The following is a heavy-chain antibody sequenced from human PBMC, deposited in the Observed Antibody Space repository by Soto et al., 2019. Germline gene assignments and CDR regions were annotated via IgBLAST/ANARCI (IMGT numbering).Heavy chain of an antibody. CDR2: IYYSGST. CDR3: ARPGYGDGKGRNWYFDL. CDR1: GGSITGADYY. Sequence: SETLSLTCTVSGGSITGADYYWSWIRQPPGKGLEWIGSIYYSGSTYYNPSLKSRVTISVDTSKNQFSLKLSSVTAADTAVYYCARPGYGDGKGRNWYFDLWGRGTLVTVSS. J-gene: IGHJ2*01. D-gene: IGHD4-17*01. V-gene: IGHV4-39*01.